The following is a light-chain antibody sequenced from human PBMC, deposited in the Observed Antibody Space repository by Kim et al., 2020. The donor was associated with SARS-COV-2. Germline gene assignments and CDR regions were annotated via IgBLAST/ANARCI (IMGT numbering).Light chain of an antibody. V-gene: IGKV1-13*02. CDR1: QGISSA. CDR2: DAS. CDR3: QQFNSYPPET. J-gene: IGKJ1*01. Sequence: AIQLTQSPSSLSASLGDRVTITCRASQGISSALAWYQQKPGKAPKLLIYDASSLESGVPSRFSGSGSGTDFTLTISSLQPEDFATYYCQQFNSYPPETFGQGTKVDIK.